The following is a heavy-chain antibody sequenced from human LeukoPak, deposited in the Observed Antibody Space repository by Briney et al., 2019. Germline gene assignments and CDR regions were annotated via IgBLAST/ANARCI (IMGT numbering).Heavy chain of an antibody. J-gene: IGHJ4*02. CDR1: GFIFSNYD. V-gene: IGHV3-48*03. CDR3: ARDHPNGTHRAYFEI. CDR2: ISSTGSDI. D-gene: IGHD1-26*01. Sequence: GGSLRLSCAGSGFIFSNYDMNWIRQAPGKGLEWVSYISSTGSDIYYADSVKGRFTISRDNAENSLYLQMNSLRAEDTAVYYCARDHPNGTHRAYFEILGPGTLVTVSS.